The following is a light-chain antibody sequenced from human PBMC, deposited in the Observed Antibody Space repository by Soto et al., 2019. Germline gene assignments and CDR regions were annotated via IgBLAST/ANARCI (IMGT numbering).Light chain of an antibody. CDR2: EVS. CDR3: SSYTSSSTLV. CDR1: SSDVGGYNY. V-gene: IGLV2-14*01. J-gene: IGLJ1*01. Sequence: QSALTQPASVSGSPGQSITISCTGTSSDVGGYNYVSWYQQHPGKAPKLMISEVSNRPSGVSNRFSGSKSGNTAFLTISGLQAEDEADYYCSSYTSSSTLVFGTGTKVTVL.